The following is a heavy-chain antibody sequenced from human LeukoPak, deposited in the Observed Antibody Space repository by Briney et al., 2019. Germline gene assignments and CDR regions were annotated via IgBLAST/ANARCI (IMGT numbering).Heavy chain of an antibody. CDR1: GFTFSSYG. CDR3: AIVECYDYVWGSYRPNYFDY. V-gene: IGHV3-30*02. J-gene: IGHJ4*02. Sequence: GGSLRLSCAASGFTFSSYGMHWVRQAPGKGREWVAFIRYDGSNKYYADSVKGRFTISRDNSKNTLYLQMNSLRAEDTAVYYCAIVECYDYVWGSYRPNYFDYWCQGTLVTVSS. D-gene: IGHD3-16*02. CDR2: IRYDGSNK.